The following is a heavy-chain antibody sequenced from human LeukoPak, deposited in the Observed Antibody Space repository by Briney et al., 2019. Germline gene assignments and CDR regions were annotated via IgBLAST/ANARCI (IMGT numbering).Heavy chain of an antibody. CDR2: IYYSGST. Sequence: SETLSLTCTVSGGAINSAGYYWSWIRQHPGKGLEWIGYIYYSGSTYYNPSLKSRVTISVDTSKNQFSLKLSSVTAADTAVYYCARSGTCGGDCYSEWYFDYWGQGTLVTVSS. D-gene: IGHD2-21*02. J-gene: IGHJ4*02. CDR3: ARSGTCGGDCYSEWYFDY. V-gene: IGHV4-31*03. CDR1: GGAINSAGYY.